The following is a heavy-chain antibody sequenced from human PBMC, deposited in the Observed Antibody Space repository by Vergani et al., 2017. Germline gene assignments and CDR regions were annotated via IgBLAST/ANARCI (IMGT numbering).Heavy chain of an antibody. CDR2: IFSNDEK. J-gene: IGHJ4*02. V-gene: IGHV2-26*02. CDR3: ARKGSGYCSGGSCYYFDY. CDR1: GFSLSDATMG. D-gene: IGHD2-15*01. Sequence: QVTLEESGPVLVKPTETLTLTCTVSGFSLSDATMGVSWIRQRPGKALEWLAHIFSNDEKSYSTSLKSRLTISKDTSKSQVVLTMTNMDPVDTATYYCARKGSGYCSGGSCYYFDYWGQGTLVTVSS.